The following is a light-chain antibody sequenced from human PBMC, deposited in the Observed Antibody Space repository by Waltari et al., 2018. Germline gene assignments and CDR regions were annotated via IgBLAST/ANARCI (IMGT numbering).Light chain of an antibody. Sequence: EIVFTQSPATLSLSPGERATLSCRASQSVSNYLAWYQHKHGQAPRLLIYAASNRATGIPARVSGSGSATDFTLTISSLEPEDFAVYYCQQRRTFGQGTKVEIK. J-gene: IGKJ1*01. V-gene: IGKV3-11*01. CDR1: QSVSNY. CDR2: AAS. CDR3: QQRRT.